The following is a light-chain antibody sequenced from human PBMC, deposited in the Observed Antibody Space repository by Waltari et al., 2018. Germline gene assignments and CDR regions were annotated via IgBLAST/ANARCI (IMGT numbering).Light chain of an antibody. CDR2: GAF. V-gene: IGKV1-16*01. J-gene: IGKJ3*01. Sequence: DIQMTQSPSSLSASVGARVTITCRASQGINNFLAWFQQKPGKAPRSLVYGAFNLQSGVPPRFSGSASGTDFTLTISSLQPEDFATYYCQQYNIYPFTFGPGTKVDI. CDR3: QQYNIYPFT. CDR1: QGINNF.